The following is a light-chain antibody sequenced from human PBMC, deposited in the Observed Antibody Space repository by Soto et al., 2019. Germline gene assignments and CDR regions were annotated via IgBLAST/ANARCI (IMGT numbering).Light chain of an antibody. CDR1: QSVSRY. Sequence: EIVLTQSPATLSLSPGDRATLSCSASQSVSRYLAWYQQKPGQAPRLPIYDASNMATGIPARFSGSGSGTDVTLTISSLEPEDFAVYYCQQRSNWPPLTFGGGTKVEIK. CDR2: DAS. CDR3: QQRSNWPPLT. J-gene: IGKJ4*01. V-gene: IGKV3-11*01.